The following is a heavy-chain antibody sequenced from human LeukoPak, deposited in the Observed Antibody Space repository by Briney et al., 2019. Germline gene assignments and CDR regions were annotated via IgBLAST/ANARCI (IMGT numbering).Heavy chain of an antibody. CDR2: VNRDGSST. J-gene: IGHJ4*02. D-gene: IGHD2-15*01. CDR1: GFTFSTYW. Sequence: GGSLRLSCAASGFTFSTYWMHWVRQAPGKGLVWVSRVNRDGSSTSYADSVEGRFTISRDNAKNTLYLQMNSLRAEDTAVYYCARLSGDRAFDYWGQGTLVTVSS. CDR3: ARLSGDRAFDY. V-gene: IGHV3-74*01.